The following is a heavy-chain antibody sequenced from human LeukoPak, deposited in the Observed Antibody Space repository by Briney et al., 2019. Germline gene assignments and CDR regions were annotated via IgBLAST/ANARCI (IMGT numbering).Heavy chain of an antibody. CDR3: AKVGLRYCSSTSCYAINFDY. V-gene: IGHV3-23*01. CDR2: ISGSGGST. J-gene: IGHJ4*02. Sequence: PGGSLRLSCAASGFTFTDYYMSWVRQAPGKGLEWVSAISGSGGSTYYADSVKGRFTISRDNSKNTLYLQMNSLRAEDTAVYYCAKVGLRYCSSTSCYAINFDYWGQGTLVTVSS. CDR1: GFTFTDYY. D-gene: IGHD2-2*01.